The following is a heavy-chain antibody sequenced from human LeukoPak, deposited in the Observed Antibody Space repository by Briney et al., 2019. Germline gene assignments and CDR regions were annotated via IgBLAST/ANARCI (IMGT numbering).Heavy chain of an antibody. CDR2: IRFDGSNS. V-gene: IGHV3-30*02. CDR1: GFTFSNYV. CDR3: ARALSYGDYEYWSTY. Sequence: GGSLRLSCAASGFTFSNYVLHWVRQAPGKGLEWVAFIRFDGSNSDYADSVKGRFTISRDNSKNTLYLQMNSLKFEDTAVYYCARALSYGDYEYWSTYWGQGTLVTVSS. J-gene: IGHJ4*02. D-gene: IGHD4-17*01.